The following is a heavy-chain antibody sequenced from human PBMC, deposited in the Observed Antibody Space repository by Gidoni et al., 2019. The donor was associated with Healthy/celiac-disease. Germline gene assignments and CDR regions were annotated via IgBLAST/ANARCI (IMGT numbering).Heavy chain of an antibody. Sequence: QVQLVQSGAEVKKPGSSVKVSCKASGGTFSSYTISWVRQAPGQGLEWMGRIIPILGIANYAQKFQGRVTITADKSTSTAYMELSSLRSEDTAVYYCARVGYCSGGSCWEFDYWGQGTLVTVSS. CDR3: ARVGYCSGGSCWEFDY. CDR2: IIPILGIA. V-gene: IGHV1-69*02. CDR1: GGTFSSYT. J-gene: IGHJ4*02. D-gene: IGHD2-15*01.